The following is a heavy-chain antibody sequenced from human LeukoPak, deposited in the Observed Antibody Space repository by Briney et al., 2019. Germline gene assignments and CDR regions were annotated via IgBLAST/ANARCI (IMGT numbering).Heavy chain of an antibody. Sequence: ASVKVSCKASGYTFTSYGISWVRQAPGQGLEWMGWISAYNGNTNYAQKLQGRVTMTTDTSTSTAYMELKSLRSDDTAVYYCARDPEGIAVAGSDYWGQGTLVTVSP. CDR3: ARDPEGIAVAGSDY. CDR1: GYTFTSYG. D-gene: IGHD6-19*01. V-gene: IGHV1-18*01. CDR2: ISAYNGNT. J-gene: IGHJ4*02.